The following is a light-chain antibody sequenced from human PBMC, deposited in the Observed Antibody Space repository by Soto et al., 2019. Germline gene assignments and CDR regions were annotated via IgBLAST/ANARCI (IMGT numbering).Light chain of an antibody. CDR3: SSYAGSSNV. Sequence: QSALTQPPSASGSPGQSVAISCTGTSSDVGGYNYVSWCQQHPGKAPKLTIYEVNKRPSGVPDRFSGSKSGNTASLTVSGLQAEDEADYYCSSYAGSSNVFGTGTKVTVL. V-gene: IGLV2-8*01. CDR1: SSDVGGYNY. CDR2: EVN. J-gene: IGLJ1*01.